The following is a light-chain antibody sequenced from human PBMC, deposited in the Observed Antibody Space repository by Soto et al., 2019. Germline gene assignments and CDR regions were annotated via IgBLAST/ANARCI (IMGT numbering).Light chain of an antibody. V-gene: IGLV2-11*01. Sequence: QSARTQPRSGSRSPGQSVTISCTGTSSDVGGYNYVSWYQQHPGKAPKLMIYDVSKRPSGVPDRFSGSKSGNTASLTISGLQAEDESDYYCCSYAGSYTYVFGTGTKLTLL. CDR2: DVS. CDR1: SSDVGGYNY. J-gene: IGLJ1*01. CDR3: CSYAGSYTYV.